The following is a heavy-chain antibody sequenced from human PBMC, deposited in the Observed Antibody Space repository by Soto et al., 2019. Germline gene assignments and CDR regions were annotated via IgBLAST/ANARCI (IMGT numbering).Heavy chain of an antibody. CDR3: ARGGSCSSTSCYGWFDP. CDR2: IYYSGST. V-gene: IGHV4-31*03. Sequence: QVQLQESGPGLVKPSQTLSLTCTVSGGSISSGGYYWSWIRQHPGKGLEWIGYIYYSGSTYYNPSLKSRVTISVDTSKNQFSLKLSSVTAADTAVYYCARGGSCSSTSCYGWFDPWGQGTLVTVSS. D-gene: IGHD2-2*01. J-gene: IGHJ5*02. CDR1: GGSISSGGYY.